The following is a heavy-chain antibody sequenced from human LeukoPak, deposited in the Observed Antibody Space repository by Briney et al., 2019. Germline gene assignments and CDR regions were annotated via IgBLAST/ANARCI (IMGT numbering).Heavy chain of an antibody. CDR1: GGSISSSSYY. CDR2: IYYSGST. CDR3: ARVKPAPPSSLGEYIDY. Sequence: SETLSLTCTVSGGSISSSSYYWGWIRQPPGKGLEWIGSIYYSGSTYYNPSLKSRVTISVDTSKNQFSLKLSSVTAADTAVYYCARVKPAPPSSLGEYIDYWGQGTLVTVSS. J-gene: IGHJ4*02. D-gene: IGHD3-16*01. V-gene: IGHV4-39*07.